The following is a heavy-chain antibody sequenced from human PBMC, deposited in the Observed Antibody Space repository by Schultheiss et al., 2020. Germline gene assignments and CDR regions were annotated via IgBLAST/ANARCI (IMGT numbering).Heavy chain of an antibody. CDR3: AADVAVAVDLWNWFDP. V-gene: IGHV1-46*01. CDR2: INPSGGST. D-gene: IGHD6-19*01. Sequence: ASVKVSCKASGYTFTSYGISWVRQAPGQGLEWMGIINPSGGSTSYAQKFQGRVTITRDMSTSTAYMELSSLRSEDTAVYYCAADVAVAVDLWNWFDPWGQGTLVTVSS. J-gene: IGHJ5*02. CDR1: GYTFTSYG.